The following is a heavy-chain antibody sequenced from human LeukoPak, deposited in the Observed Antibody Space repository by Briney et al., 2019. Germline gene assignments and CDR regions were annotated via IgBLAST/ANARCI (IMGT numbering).Heavy chain of an antibody. CDR3: ARNELISSNYYYYGMDV. CDR1: GGSISSGGNY. J-gene: IGHJ6*02. Sequence: ASQTLSLTCTVSGGSISSGGNYWTWIRQNPGKGLEWIGYINYSGNTYYNPSLKSRVTILVDTSKNQFSLKLSSVTAADTAVYYCARNELISSNYYYYGMDVWGQGTTVTVSS. CDR2: INYSGNT. V-gene: IGHV4-31*03.